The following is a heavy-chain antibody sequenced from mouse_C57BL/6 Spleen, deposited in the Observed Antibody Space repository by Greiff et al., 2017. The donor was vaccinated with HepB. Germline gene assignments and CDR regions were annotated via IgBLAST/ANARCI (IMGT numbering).Heavy chain of an antibody. V-gene: IGHV1-69*01. D-gene: IGHD1-1*01. CDR1: GYTFTSYW. CDR2: IDPSDSYT. Sequence: QVQLQQPGAELVMPGASVKLSCKASGYTFTSYWMHWVKQRPGQGLEWIGEIDPSDSYTNYNQKFKGKSTLTVDKSSSTAYMQLSSLTSEDSAVYYCARLHYGSSSYWYFDVWGTGTTVTVSS. J-gene: IGHJ1*03. CDR3: ARLHYGSSSYWYFDV.